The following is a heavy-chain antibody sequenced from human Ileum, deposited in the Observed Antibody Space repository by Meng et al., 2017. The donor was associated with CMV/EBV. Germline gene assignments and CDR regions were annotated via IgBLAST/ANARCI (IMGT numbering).Heavy chain of an antibody. Sequence: SLKISCAGSGFTFDGYAMHWVRQGPGKGLEWVSGISWNSGRIGYADSVKGGFTISRDNAKNSLYLQMNSLRAEDKALYYWAKEMKGCCRGGGCYGTLMDYWGQGTLVTVSS. V-gene: IGHV3-9*01. J-gene: IGHJ4*02. CDR1: GFTFDGYA. CDR2: ISWNSGRI. D-gene: IGHD2-15*01. CDR3: AKEMKGCCRGGGCYGTLMDY.